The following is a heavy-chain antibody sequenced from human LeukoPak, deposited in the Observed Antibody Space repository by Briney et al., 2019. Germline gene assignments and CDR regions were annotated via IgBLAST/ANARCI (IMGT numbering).Heavy chain of an antibody. CDR1: GFTFSSYA. J-gene: IGHJ6*03. CDR2: IRYDGSNK. Sequence: GGSLRLSCAASGFTFSSYAMHWVRQAPGKGLEWVAFIRYDGSNKYYADSVKGRFTISRDNSKNTLYLQMGSLRAEDMAVYYCARWGIAAAGNSYYYYMDVWGKGTTVTVSS. V-gene: IGHV3-30*02. CDR3: ARWGIAAAGNSYYYYMDV. D-gene: IGHD6-13*01.